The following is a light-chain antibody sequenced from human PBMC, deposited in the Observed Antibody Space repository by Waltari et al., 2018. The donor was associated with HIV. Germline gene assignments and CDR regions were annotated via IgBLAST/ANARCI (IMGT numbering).Light chain of an antibody. Sequence: QTVVTQEPSFSVSPGGTVTLTCGLSSGSVSTSYYPSWYQQTPGQAPRTLIYSTNTRSSGVPDRFSGSSLGKKAALTIAGAQADDESDYYCVLYMGSGIWVFGGGTKLTVL. CDR2: STN. CDR3: VLYMGSGIWV. V-gene: IGLV8-61*01. CDR1: SGSVSTSYY. J-gene: IGLJ3*02.